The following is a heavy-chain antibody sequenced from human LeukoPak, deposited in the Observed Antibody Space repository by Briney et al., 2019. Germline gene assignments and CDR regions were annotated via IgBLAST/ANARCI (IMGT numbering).Heavy chain of an antibody. V-gene: IGHV3-30*02. CDR2: IRYDGSNK. D-gene: IGHD3-22*01. Sequence: GGSLRLSCAASGFTFSSYGMHWVRQAPGKGREWVAFIRYDGSNKYYADSVKGRFTISRDNSKNTLYLQMNGLSVEDTAVYYCASVHSSGYYYWGHGTLSPSPQ. CDR1: GFTFSSYG. J-gene: IGHJ4*01. CDR3: ASVHSSGYYY.